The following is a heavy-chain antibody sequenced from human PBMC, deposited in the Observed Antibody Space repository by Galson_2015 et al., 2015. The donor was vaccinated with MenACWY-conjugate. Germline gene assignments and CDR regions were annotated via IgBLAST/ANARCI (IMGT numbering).Heavy chain of an antibody. J-gene: IGHJ6*03. D-gene: IGHD2-8*02. V-gene: IGHV3-23*01. CDR1: GFTISNYV. CDR2: LSSSDYRT. Sequence: SLRLSCAASGFTISNYVMSWVRQAPGKGLESVSTLSSSDYRTFYADSVKGRFTISRDNTKNTLYLQMNSLKAEDTAVYYCAKYLLLCSGGVCYNHYYYYPMDAWGKGT. CDR3: AKYLLLCSGGVCYNHYYYYPMDA.